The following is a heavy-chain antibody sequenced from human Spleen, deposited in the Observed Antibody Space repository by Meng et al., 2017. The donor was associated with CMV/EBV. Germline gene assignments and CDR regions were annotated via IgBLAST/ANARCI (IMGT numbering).Heavy chain of an antibody. CDR1: GGSISSYY. CDR3: AARRLRFLEWFWDYGMDV. CDR2: IYNSGST. V-gene: IGHV4-59*01. Sequence: SETLSLTCTVSGGSISSYYWSWIRQPPGKGLEWIGFIYNSGSTNYNPSLMSRVTILLDTTKNQFSLKMSSVTAADTAVYYCAARRLRFLEWFWDYGMDVWGQGTTVTVSS. J-gene: IGHJ6*02. D-gene: IGHD3-3*01.